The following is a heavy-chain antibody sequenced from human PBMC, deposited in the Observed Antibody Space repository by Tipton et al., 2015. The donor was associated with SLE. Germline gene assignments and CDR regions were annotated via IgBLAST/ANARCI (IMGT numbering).Heavy chain of an antibody. CDR1: GGSFSGYY. J-gene: IGHJ3*02. CDR3: ARARRKAFDI. D-gene: IGHD1-14*01. V-gene: IGHV4-34*01. Sequence: TLSLTCAVYGGSFSGYYWSWIRQPPGKGLEWIGEINHSGGTNYNPSLKSRVTISVDTSKNQFSLKLSSVTAADTAVYYCARARRKAFDIWGQGTMVTVPS. CDR2: INHSGGT.